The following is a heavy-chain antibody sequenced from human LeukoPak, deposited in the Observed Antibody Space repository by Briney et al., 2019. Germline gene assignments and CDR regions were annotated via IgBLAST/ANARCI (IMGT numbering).Heavy chain of an antibody. J-gene: IGHJ4*02. CDR3: AKDQSVYYDSSGYYY. V-gene: IGHV3-23*01. CDR1: GFTFSSYA. Sequence: PGGSLRLSCAASGFTFSSYAMSWVRQAPGKGLEWVSAISGSGGSTYYADSVKGRFTISRGNSKNTLYLQMNSLRAEDTAVYYCAKDQSVYYDSSGYYYWGQGTLVTVSS. D-gene: IGHD3-22*01. CDR2: ISGSGGST.